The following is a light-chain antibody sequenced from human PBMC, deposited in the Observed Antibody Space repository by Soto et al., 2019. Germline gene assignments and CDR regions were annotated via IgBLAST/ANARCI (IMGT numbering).Light chain of an antibody. CDR1: SSDVGGYNY. V-gene: IGLV2-14*01. Sequence: SVLTQAASGSGSPGQSITISCPGNSSDVGGYNYVSWYQQHPGKAPKLVIYDVSNRPSGVSSRFSGSKSGNTASLTISGLQAEDEADYYCSSYTSSSTLYVSGTGTKVTVL. CDR3: SSYTSSSTLYV. J-gene: IGLJ1*01. CDR2: DVS.